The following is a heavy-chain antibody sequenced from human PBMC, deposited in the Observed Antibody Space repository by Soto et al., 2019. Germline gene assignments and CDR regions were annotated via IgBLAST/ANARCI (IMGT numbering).Heavy chain of an antibody. CDR3: ARVYGDYREYYFPY. Sequence: QVQLVQSGAEVKKPGASVKVSCKASGYTFTSYEIIWVRQATGQGLEWMGWMNPNSGNAGYPQKFKGRVTMSRNTSIGTAYMELSSLRSEDTAIYYCARVYGDYREYYFPYWGQGNLVTASS. CDR1: GYTFTSYE. J-gene: IGHJ4*02. CDR2: MNPNSGNA. D-gene: IGHD4-17*01. V-gene: IGHV1-8*01.